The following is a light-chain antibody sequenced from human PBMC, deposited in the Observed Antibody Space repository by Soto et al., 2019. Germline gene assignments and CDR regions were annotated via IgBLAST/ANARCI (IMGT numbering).Light chain of an antibody. Sequence: DIQMTQSPSTLSASVGDRVTISCRASVSISSWLAWYQQKPGKAPRLLFYEASSLESGVQSRFSVSGSGTEFTHTIGSLQADDFATYYCQQYNDYPTFGQGTRVDIK. V-gene: IGKV1-5*01. CDR1: VSISSW. J-gene: IGKJ1*01. CDR3: QQYNDYPT. CDR2: EAS.